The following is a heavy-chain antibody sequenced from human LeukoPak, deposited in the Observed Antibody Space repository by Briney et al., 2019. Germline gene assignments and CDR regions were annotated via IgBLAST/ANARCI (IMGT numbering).Heavy chain of an antibody. J-gene: IGHJ1*01. Sequence: SETLSLTCAVYGGSFSGYYWSWIRQPPGKGLEWIGEINHSGSTNYNPSLKSRVTISVDTSKNQFSLRLSSVTAADTAVYYCAREGYSSSWYHPRSEYFQHWGQGTLVTVSS. CDR2: INHSGST. D-gene: IGHD6-13*01. CDR1: GGSFSGYY. CDR3: AREGYSSSWYHPRSEYFQH. V-gene: IGHV4-34*01.